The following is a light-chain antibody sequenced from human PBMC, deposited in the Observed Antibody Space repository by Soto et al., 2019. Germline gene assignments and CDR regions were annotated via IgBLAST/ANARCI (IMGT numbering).Light chain of an antibody. J-gene: IGKJ3*01. CDR2: AAS. V-gene: IGKV1-39*01. CDR3: QQRGT. Sequence: DIQMTQSPSSLSASVGDRVTITCRASQSISSYLNWYQQKPGTAPKLLIYAASSLQSGVPSRFSGSGSGTDFTLTISSLQPEDFATYYGQQRGTFGPGTKVDIK. CDR1: QSISSY.